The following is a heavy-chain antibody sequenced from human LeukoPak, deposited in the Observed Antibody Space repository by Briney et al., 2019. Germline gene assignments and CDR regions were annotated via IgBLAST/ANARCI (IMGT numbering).Heavy chain of an antibody. CDR1: GFIFSSYA. D-gene: IGHD5-24*01. V-gene: IGHV3-23*01. Sequence: GGSLRLSCAASGFIFSSYAMSWVRQAPGKGLEWVSTISGSGGSTYYADSVKGRFTISRDNAKNMLYLQMNSLRAEDTAVYYCVRVSKATTDYWGQGTLVTVSS. CDR2: ISGSGGST. CDR3: VRVSKATTDY. J-gene: IGHJ4*02.